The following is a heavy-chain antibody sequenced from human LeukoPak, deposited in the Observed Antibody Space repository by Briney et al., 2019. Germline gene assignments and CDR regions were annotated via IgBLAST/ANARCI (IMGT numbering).Heavy chain of an antibody. CDR3: ARDRDLRWFYY. CDR1: GDSISSGSYY. CDR2: IYRSGDT. D-gene: IGHD2-21*01. V-gene: IGHV4-39*07. Sequence: PSETLSLTCTVSGDSISSGSYYWGWIRQPPGMGLEWIGSIYRSGDTYYNPSLKGRVTISVDTSKNQFSLKLSSVTAADTAVYYRARDRDLRWFYYWGQGTLVTVSS. J-gene: IGHJ4*02.